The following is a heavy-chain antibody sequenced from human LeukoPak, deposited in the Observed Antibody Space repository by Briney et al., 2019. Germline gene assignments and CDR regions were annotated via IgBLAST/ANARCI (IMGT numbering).Heavy chain of an antibody. V-gene: IGHV3-33*01. CDR2: IWYDGSNK. D-gene: IGHD4-17*01. Sequence: GRSLRLSCAASEFTFSRHGMHWVRQAPGKGLEWVAVIWYDGSNKYYADSVKGRFTISRDNSKNTLYLQMNSLRAEDTAVYYCARDTEGFDYWGQGTLVTVSS. CDR1: EFTFSRHG. J-gene: IGHJ4*02. CDR3: ARDTEGFDY.